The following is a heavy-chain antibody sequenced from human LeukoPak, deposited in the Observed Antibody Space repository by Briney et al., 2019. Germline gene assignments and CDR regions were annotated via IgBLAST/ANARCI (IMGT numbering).Heavy chain of an antibody. J-gene: IGHJ4*02. CDR1: GFSFSLFG. Sequence: GGSLRLSCAPSGFSFSLFGMHWVRQAPGKGLEWVAIIWYDGSEKYYADSVKGRFTISRDNSKNTLYLQMNSLRAEDTAVYFCAREKHWLGRGHPDHWGQGTLVTVSS. CDR2: IWYDGSEK. V-gene: IGHV3-33*01. CDR3: AREKHWLGRGHPDH. D-gene: IGHD6-19*01.